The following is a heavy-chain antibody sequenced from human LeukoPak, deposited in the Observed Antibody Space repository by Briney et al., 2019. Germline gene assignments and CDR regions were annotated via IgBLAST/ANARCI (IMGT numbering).Heavy chain of an antibody. CDR1: GDSINAYY. D-gene: IGHD5-18*01. J-gene: IGHJ2*01. V-gene: IGHV4-59*08. CDR3: ARHVGGYNGETFVGDWYFDL. Sequence: PSQTLSLTCTVTGDSINAYYWSWVRQPPGMGLEWIGYFYSTGSSNYNPSLKSRVTMSKDTSKNQFSLKLTSVSAADTAIYYCARHVGGYNGETFVGDWYFDLRGRGTLVAVSS. CDR2: FYSTGSS.